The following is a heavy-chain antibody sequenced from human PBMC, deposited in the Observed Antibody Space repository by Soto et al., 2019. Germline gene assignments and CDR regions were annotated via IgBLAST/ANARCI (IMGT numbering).Heavy chain of an antibody. D-gene: IGHD5-12*01. V-gene: IGHV3-48*02. Sequence: EGQLVESGGGLVQPGGSLRLSCAASGFTFSTYSMNWVRQAPGKGLEWVSYISSTSSTIYYADSVKGRFTISRDNAKNSLYLQMNSLRDDDTALYYCAINSGYDLDPAWGQGTLVTVSS. CDR3: AINSGYDLDPA. CDR2: ISSTSSTI. CDR1: GFTFSTYS. J-gene: IGHJ5*02.